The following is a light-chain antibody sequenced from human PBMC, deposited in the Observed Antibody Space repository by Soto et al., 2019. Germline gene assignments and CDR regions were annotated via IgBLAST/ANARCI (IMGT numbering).Light chain of an antibody. J-gene: IGKJ3*01. Sequence: DTQMTQSPSTLSASVGDRVTITCRASQSISSSLAWYQQKPGRAPQLLMYMASTLESGVPSRFGRSASGTEFTLTISSLQPDDFATYYCQQYKTYPFIFGPGTKVDIK. CDR2: MAS. CDR3: QQYKTYPFI. CDR1: QSISSS. V-gene: IGKV1-5*03.